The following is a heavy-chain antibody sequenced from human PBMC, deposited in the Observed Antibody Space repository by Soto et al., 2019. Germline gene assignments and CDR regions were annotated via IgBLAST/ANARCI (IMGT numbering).Heavy chain of an antibody. CDR3: ARVRRLCVGELSFRPRALFDP. CDR2: INHSGST. D-gene: IGHD3-16*02. CDR1: GGSFSGYY. V-gene: IGHV4-34*01. Sequence: SETLSLTCAVYGGSFSGYYWSWIRQPPGKGLEWIGEINHSGSTNYNPSLKSRVTISVDTSKNQFSLRLSSVTAADTAVYYCARVRRLCVGELSFRPRALFDPWGQGTLGTVVL. J-gene: IGHJ5*01.